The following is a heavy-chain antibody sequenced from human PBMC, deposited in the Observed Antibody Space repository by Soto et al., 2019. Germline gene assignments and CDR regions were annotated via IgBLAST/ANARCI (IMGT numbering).Heavy chain of an antibody. Sequence: SLRLSCAASGFTFSSYAMSWVRQAPGKGLEWVSAISGSGGSTYYADSVKGRFTISRDNSKKTLYLQMNSLRAEDTAVYYCAKDLFIVVVVAATPFDYWGQGTLVTVSS. J-gene: IGHJ4*02. CDR3: AKDLFIVVVVAATPFDY. D-gene: IGHD2-15*01. CDR2: ISGSGGST. CDR1: GFTFSSYA. V-gene: IGHV3-23*01.